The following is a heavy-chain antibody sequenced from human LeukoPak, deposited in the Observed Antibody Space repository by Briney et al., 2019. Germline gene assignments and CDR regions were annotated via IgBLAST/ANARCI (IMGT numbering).Heavy chain of an antibody. CDR3: ASYSGYDSGTYDAFDI. D-gene: IGHD5-12*01. CDR1: GDSVSSNSAA. J-gene: IGHJ3*02. V-gene: IGHV6-1*01. Sequence: PSQTLSLTCAISGDSVSSNSAAWNWIRQSPSRGLEWLGRTYYRSKWYNDYAVSVKSRITINPDTSKNQFSLQLNSVTPEDTAVYYCASYSGYDSGTYDAFDIWGQGTMVTVSS. CDR2: TYYRSKWYN.